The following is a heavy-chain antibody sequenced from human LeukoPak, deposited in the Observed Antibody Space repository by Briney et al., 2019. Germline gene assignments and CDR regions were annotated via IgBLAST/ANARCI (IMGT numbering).Heavy chain of an antibody. D-gene: IGHD1-26*01. V-gene: IGHV4-30-4*01. Sequence: PSQTLSLTCTVSGGSISSGDYYWSWIRQPPGKGLEWISYMYYSGSTYYNPSLKSRVTMSADTSKNQLSLKLSSVTAADTAVYYCSRDQFSGGRSWGQGTLVTVSS. CDR1: GGSISSGDYY. CDR3: SRDQFSGGRS. J-gene: IGHJ5*02. CDR2: MYYSGST.